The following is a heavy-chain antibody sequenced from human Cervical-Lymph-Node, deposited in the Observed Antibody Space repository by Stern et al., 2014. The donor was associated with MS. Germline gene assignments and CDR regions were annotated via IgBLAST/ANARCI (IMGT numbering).Heavy chain of an antibody. V-gene: IGHV1-69*12. CDR1: GGGFRNSA. CDR3: ARVGLSGFLDH. Sequence: VQLVQSGAEVKRPGSSMKLSCRASGGGFRNSALTRLRQAPGPGLAGMGGIVPISGKINYSQKFKGRVTITAQESTTTAYMELSSLKLDDTALYFCARVGLSGFLDHWGQGTLVTVSS. J-gene: IGHJ4*02. CDR2: IVPISGKI. D-gene: IGHD3-22*01.